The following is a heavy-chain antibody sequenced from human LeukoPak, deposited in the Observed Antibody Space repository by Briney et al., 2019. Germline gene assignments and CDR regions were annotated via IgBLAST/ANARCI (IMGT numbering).Heavy chain of an antibody. V-gene: IGHV3-23*01. J-gene: IGHJ4*02. CDR3: VKELDSSGYFDF. Sequence: GGSLRLSCAASGFTFRNYAMSWVRQAPGKGLEWVSAISGSGGSTYYADSVKGRFTISRDNSKNTLYLQMDSLRAEDTAVYYCVKELDSSGYFDFWGQGTLVTVSS. CDR2: ISGSGGST. D-gene: IGHD3-22*01. CDR1: GFTFRNYA.